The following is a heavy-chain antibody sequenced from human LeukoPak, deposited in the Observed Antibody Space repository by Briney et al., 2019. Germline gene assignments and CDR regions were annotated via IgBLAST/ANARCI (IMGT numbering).Heavy chain of an antibody. D-gene: IGHD3-22*01. CDR1: GGSISSYY. CDR2: IYTSGST. CDR3: ARHHYYDSSGPFDP. V-gene: IGHV4-4*09. Sequence: PSETLSLICTVSGGSISSYYWSWIRQPPGKGLEWIGYIYTSGSTNYNPSLKSRVTISVDTSKNQFSLKLSSVTAADTAVYYCARHHYYDSSGPFDPWGQGTLVTVSS. J-gene: IGHJ5*02.